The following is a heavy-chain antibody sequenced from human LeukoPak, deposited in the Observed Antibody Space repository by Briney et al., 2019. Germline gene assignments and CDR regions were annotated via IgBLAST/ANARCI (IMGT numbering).Heavy chain of an antibody. CDR1: GYTFTSYD. CDR2: ISGYSDNA. V-gene: IGHV1-18*01. D-gene: IGHD2-15*01. Sequence: ASVKVSCKASGYTFTSYDIGWLRQAPGQGLDWMGWISGYSDNAHYPQKVQGRVTMTKDTSTSTVYMELTGLRSDDTAVYYCARVNIDVVSALAFDIWGQGTMVTVSS. J-gene: IGHJ3*02. CDR3: ARVNIDVVSALAFDI.